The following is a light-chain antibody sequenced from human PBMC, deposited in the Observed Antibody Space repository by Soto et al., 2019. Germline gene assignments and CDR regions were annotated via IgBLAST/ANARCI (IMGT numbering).Light chain of an antibody. CDR1: SSDVGGYNY. V-gene: IGLV2-14*01. J-gene: IGLJ2*01. CDR2: DVS. Sequence: QSALTQPASVSGSPGQSITISCTGTSSDVGGYNYVSWYQQHPGKAPKLVIFDVSYRPSGVSNRFSGTKSGNTASLTISGLQAEDEADYYCSSYTSSSTLLFGGGTKLTVL. CDR3: SSYTSSSTLL.